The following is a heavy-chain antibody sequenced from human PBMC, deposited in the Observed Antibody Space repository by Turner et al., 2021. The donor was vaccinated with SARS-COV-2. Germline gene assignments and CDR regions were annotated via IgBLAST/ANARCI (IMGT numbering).Heavy chain of an antibody. CDR2: ISGSGGST. CDR3: ARDGDGTVDLDY. V-gene: IGHV3-23*01. CDR1: GFTFSSYA. J-gene: IGHJ4*02. D-gene: IGHD1-7*01. Sequence: EVQLLESGGGLVQPGGSLRLSCAASGFTFSSYAMSWVRQAPGKGLEWVSTISGSGGSTYYADSVKGRFTISRDNSKNTLYLQMNSLGAEDTAVYYCARDGDGTVDLDYWGQGTLVTVSS.